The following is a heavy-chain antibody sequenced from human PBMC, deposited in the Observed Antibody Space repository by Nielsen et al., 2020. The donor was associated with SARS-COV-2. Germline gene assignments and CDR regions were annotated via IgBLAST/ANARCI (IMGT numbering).Heavy chain of an antibody. V-gene: IGHV2-26*01. D-gene: IGHD3-9*01. J-gene: IGHJ4*02. CDR2: IFSNDEK. CDR1: GFSLSNARMG. CDR3: ARTTLYYDILTGYYQTFDY. Sequence: SGPTLVKPTETLTLTCTVSGFSLSNARMGVSWIRQPPGKALEWLAHIFSNDEKSYSTSLKSRLTISKDTSKSQVVLTMTNMDPVDTATYYCARTTLYYDILTGYYQTFDYWGQGTLVTVSS.